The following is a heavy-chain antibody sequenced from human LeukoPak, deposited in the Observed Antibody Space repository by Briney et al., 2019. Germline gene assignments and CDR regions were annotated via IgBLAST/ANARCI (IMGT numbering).Heavy chain of an antibody. V-gene: IGHV4-30-2*01. Sequence: SQSLSLTCTVSGGSISSGGYYWSWIRQPPGKGLEWIGCIYHSGSTYYNPSLKSRVTISVDTSKNQFSLKLSSVTAADTAVYYCASTYYDFWSGYYSDMDVWGKGTTVTVSS. CDR1: GGSISSGGYY. J-gene: IGHJ6*03. CDR2: IYHSGST. CDR3: ASTYYDFWSGYYSDMDV. D-gene: IGHD3-3*01.